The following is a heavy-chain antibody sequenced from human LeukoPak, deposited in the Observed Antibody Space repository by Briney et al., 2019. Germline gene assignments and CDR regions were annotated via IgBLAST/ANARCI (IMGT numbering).Heavy chain of an antibody. V-gene: IGHV3-23*01. D-gene: IGHD2-15*01. Sequence: GGSLRLSCAASGFTFSSYAMSWVRQAPGKGLEWVSVIRGSGGSTYYADSVKGRFTISRDNSKNTLYLQMNSLRAEDTAVYYCAKEPPSSPYCSGGSCYFDYWGQGTLVTVSS. J-gene: IGHJ4*02. CDR3: AKEPPSSPYCSGGSCYFDY. CDR2: IRGSGGST. CDR1: GFTFSSYA.